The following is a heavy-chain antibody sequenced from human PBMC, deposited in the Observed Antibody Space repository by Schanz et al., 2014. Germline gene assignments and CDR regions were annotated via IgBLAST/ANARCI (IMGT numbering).Heavy chain of an antibody. J-gene: IGHJ4*02. Sequence: QVQLQESGPGLVKPSETLSLTCTVSSASISTYYWSWIRQPPGKGLEWIGYIYYSGSTTYNPSLKGRITISVDASKRQSSLNLSSVTAEDTAVYYCARQRTRITIIRAAIITYYYFDQWGQGTLVTVSS. CDR1: SASISTYY. CDR2: IYYSGST. D-gene: IGHD3-10*01. CDR3: ARQRTRITIIRAAIITYYYFDQ. V-gene: IGHV4-59*08.